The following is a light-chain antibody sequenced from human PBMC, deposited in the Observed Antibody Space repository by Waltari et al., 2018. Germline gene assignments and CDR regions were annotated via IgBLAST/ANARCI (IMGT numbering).Light chain of an antibody. Sequence: DIQMTQSPSTLSASVGDRVTITCRASQTLDNYLAWYQQKQGESPKVMIYDASTLETGVPSRFSGSGFGTDFSLTISSLQPDDFATYWCQQYNIYSPQAFGQGTKVEVK. CDR1: QTLDNY. V-gene: IGKV1-5*01. CDR3: QQYNIYSPQA. CDR2: DAS. J-gene: IGKJ1*01.